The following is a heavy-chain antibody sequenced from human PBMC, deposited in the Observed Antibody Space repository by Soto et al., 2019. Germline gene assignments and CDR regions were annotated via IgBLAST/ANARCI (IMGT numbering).Heavy chain of an antibody. Sequence: ASVKVSCKASGYTFGQYGISWVRQAPGQELEWVGWISVYHGNTVHAQKCRGRVNMTTDASTSTAYMELGSLKSDDTAIYYCAKDGSGASCGFDIWGQGTLVTVSS. CDR2: ISVYHGNT. CDR3: AKDGSGASCGFDI. D-gene: IGHD2-15*01. J-gene: IGHJ4*02. V-gene: IGHV1-18*01. CDR1: GYTFGQYG.